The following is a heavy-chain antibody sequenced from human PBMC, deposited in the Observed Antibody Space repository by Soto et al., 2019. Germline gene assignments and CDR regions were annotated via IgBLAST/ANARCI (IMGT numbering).Heavy chain of an antibody. D-gene: IGHD3-16*01. CDR2: ISSSGSST. CDR3: ARGRTDYAYFES. J-gene: IGHJ4*02. V-gene: IGHV3-48*02. CDR1: GIAFNSHT. Sequence: GVSLRLSCAASGIAFNSHTMYWVRQPPGKGLEWVSYISSSGSSTYYADSVKGRFTISRDNARNSLSLQMNGLRDEDTAVYYCARGRTDYAYFESWGQGTLVTVSS.